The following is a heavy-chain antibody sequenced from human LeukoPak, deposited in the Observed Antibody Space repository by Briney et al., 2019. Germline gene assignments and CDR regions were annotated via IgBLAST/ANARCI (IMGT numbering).Heavy chain of an antibody. CDR3: ATWFGEPRIDY. CDR2: INAGNGNT. J-gene: IGHJ4*02. D-gene: IGHD3-10*01. V-gene: IGHV1-3*01. CDR1: GYTFTNYP. Sequence: GASVKVSCKASGYTFTNYPIHWVRQAPGQRLEWMAWINAGNGNTKYSQKFQGRVTITRDTSESKAYMELSSLRSEDTAVYYCATWFGEPRIDYWGQGTLVTVSS.